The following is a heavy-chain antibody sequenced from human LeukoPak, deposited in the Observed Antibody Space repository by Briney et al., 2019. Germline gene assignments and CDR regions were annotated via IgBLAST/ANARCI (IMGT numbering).Heavy chain of an antibody. J-gene: IGHJ6*02. Sequence: ASVKVSCKASGYTFTSYYMHWVRQAPGQGLEWMGIINPSGGSTSYAQKFQGRVTMTRNTSISTAYMELSSLRSEDTAVYYCFTVNTAMASNYYGMDVWGQGTAVTVSS. CDR3: FTVNTAMASNYYGMDV. V-gene: IGHV1-46*01. D-gene: IGHD5-18*01. CDR1: GYTFTSYY. CDR2: INPSGGST.